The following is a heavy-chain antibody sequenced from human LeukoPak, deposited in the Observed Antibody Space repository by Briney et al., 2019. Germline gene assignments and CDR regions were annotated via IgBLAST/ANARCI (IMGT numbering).Heavy chain of an antibody. V-gene: IGHV3-30*18. Sequence: GGSLRLSCAASGFTFSSYGMHWVRQAPGKGLEWVAVISYDGSNKYYADSVKGRFTISRDNSKNTLYLQMNSLRAEDTAVYYCAKTRPLDSSSWSHGDYWGQGTLVTVSS. CDR2: ISYDGSNK. D-gene: IGHD6-13*01. J-gene: IGHJ4*02. CDR1: GFTFSSYG. CDR3: AKTRPLDSSSWSHGDY.